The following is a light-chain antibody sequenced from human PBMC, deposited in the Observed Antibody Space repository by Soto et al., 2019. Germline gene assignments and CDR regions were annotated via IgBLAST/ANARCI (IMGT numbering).Light chain of an antibody. CDR1: QGISNE. CDR3: QQANSFPLT. CDR2: GAS. Sequence: IQMTQSPSSLSASVGDRVTITCRASQGISNELGWYQQRPGKAPKVLIYGASNLQSGVPSRFSGSASGTDFTLTISNLQSEDFATYYCQQANSFPLTFGGGTKVDI. J-gene: IGKJ4*01. V-gene: IGKV1-6*01.